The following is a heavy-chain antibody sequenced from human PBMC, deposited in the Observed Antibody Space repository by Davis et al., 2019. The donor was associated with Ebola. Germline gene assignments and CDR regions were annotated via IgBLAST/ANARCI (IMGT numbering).Heavy chain of an antibody. CDR3: ARGIAAANDY. D-gene: IGHD6-13*01. J-gene: IGHJ4*02. V-gene: IGHV1-69*02. Sequence: KFQGRVTITRDKSTSTAYMELSSLRSEDTAVYYCARGIAAANDYWGQGTLVTVSS.